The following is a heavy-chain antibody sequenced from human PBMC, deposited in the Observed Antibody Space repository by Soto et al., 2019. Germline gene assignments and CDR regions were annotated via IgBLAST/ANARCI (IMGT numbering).Heavy chain of an antibody. CDR1: GYSFTSYW. J-gene: IGHJ6*02. CDR2: IYPGDSDT. D-gene: IGHD2-2*01. CDR3: ARTEDIGVVPAARRRRTYYYDGMDV. V-gene: IGHV5-51*01. Sequence: PGESLKISCKGSGYSFTSYWIGWVRQMPGKGLAWMGIIYPGDSDTRYSPSFQGQVTISADKXRSTAYLQWSSRKASDTAMYYCARTEDIGVVPAARRRRTYYYDGMDVGGQGTTVTVSS.